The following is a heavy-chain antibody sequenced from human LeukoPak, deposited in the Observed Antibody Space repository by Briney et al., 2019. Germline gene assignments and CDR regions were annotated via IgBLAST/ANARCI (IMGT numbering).Heavy chain of an antibody. D-gene: IGHD5-24*01. J-gene: IGHJ5*02. CDR2: IHPHGIF. Sequence: PSETLSLTCDVSGGSCDDYYCSWIRQPPAKGLEWIGEIHPHGIFYYNSSLMSRVTISIDTSKSQFSLRLTSVTAADTAFYYCARGRDRSKAGDLWGQGSLVTVSS. V-gene: IGHV4-34*01. CDR1: GGSCDDYY. CDR3: ARGRDRSKAGDL.